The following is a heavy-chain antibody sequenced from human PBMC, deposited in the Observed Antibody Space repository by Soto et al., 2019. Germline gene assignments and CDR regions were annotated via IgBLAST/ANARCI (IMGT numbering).Heavy chain of an antibody. Sequence: SETLSLTCTVSGGSISSYYWSWIRQPPGKGLEWIGYIYYSGSTNYNPSLKSRVTISVDTSKNQFSLKLSSVTAADTAVYYCARDPRGYSYGHYFDYWGQGTLVTVSS. V-gene: IGHV4-59*01. CDR1: GGSISSYY. J-gene: IGHJ4*02. D-gene: IGHD5-18*01. CDR2: IYYSGST. CDR3: ARDPRGYSYGHYFDY.